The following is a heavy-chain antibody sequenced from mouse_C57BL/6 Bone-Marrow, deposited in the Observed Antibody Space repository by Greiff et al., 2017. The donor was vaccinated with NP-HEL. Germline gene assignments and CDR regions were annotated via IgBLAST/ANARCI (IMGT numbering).Heavy chain of an antibody. CDR3: ARGGCTTVVVPFDY. Sequence: VQLQQPGAELVKPGASVKLSCKASGYTFTSYWMHWVKQRPGRGLEWIGRIDPDSGGTNYNEKFKGKATLTVDKASSTAYMQLSSLTSEDSAVYYCARGGCTTVVVPFDYWGQGTTLTVSA. CDR2: IDPDSGGT. V-gene: IGHV1-72*01. J-gene: IGHJ2*01. CDR1: GYTFTSYW. D-gene: IGHD1-1*01.